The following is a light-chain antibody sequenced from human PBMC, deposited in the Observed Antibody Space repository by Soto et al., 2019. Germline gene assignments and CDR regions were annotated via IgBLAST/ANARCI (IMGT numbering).Light chain of an antibody. CDR2: DAS. V-gene: IGKV3-11*01. Sequence: EIVLTQSPATLSLSPGERATLSCRASQSVRSYLVWYQQKPGQAPRLLIYDASNRATGIPARFSGSGSGTDFILPMSSLEPEDFAVYYCQHHANWPYTFGQGTKLEIK. CDR3: QHHANWPYT. CDR1: QSVRSY. J-gene: IGKJ2*01.